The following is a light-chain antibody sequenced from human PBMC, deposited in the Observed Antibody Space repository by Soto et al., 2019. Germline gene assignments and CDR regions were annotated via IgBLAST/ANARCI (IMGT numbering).Light chain of an antibody. CDR2: EVT. J-gene: IGLJ1*01. V-gene: IGLV2-8*01. CDR1: SSDVGGYDH. CDR3: SSDAGNYNYV. Sequence: QCWLGQPASAPGSPGHSVTIPCTGTSSDVGGYDHVSWYQQHPGKAPKLMIYEVTKRPAGVPDRFSGSKSGNTASLTVSGLQAEDEADYYCSSDAGNYNYVFGTGTKVTVL.